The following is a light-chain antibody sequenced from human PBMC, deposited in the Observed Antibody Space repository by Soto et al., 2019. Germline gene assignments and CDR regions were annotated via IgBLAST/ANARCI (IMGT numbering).Light chain of an antibody. V-gene: IGKV3-11*01. J-gene: IGKJ1*01. Sequence: EIVLTQSPATLSLSPGERATLSCRASQSVSPFLAWYQHKPGQAPRLLIYDASNRATGIPDRFRGSGSGTDFTLPISSLEPEDFALYYCQQGTDWPPGTFGQGTKVEIK. CDR3: QQGTDWPPGT. CDR1: QSVSPF. CDR2: DAS.